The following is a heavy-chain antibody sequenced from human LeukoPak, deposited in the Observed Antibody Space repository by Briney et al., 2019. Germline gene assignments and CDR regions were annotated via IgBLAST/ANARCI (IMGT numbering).Heavy chain of an antibody. D-gene: IGHD6-19*01. Sequence: SETLSLTCTVSGGSISSSSYYWGWIRQPPGKGLEWIGRIYTSGSTNYNPSLKSRVTMSVDTSKNQFSLKLSSVTAADTAVYYCARDRLAVAGTDAFDIWGQGTMVTVSS. CDR3: ARDRLAVAGTDAFDI. CDR1: GGSISSSSYY. V-gene: IGHV4-39*07. J-gene: IGHJ3*02. CDR2: IYTSGST.